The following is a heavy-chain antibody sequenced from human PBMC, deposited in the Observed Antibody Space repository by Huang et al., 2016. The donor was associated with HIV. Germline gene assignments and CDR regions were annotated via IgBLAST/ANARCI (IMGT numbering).Heavy chain of an antibody. D-gene: IGHD2-21*02. CDR3: SRQDERGYCAGDCSNHYYFGLDV. V-gene: IGHV4-39*01. CDR1: GVSISTSRYY. Sequence: QLQLQESGPGLVKPSETLSLPCTVSGVSISTSRYYGGWIRQPPGKGLEYIGSIYYSGSTYYNPSLKSRITRSIDSSKNQFSLKLNSVTAADTAVYYCSRQDERGYCAGDCSNHYYFGLDVWGHGTTVTVS. J-gene: IGHJ6*02. CDR2: IYYSGST.